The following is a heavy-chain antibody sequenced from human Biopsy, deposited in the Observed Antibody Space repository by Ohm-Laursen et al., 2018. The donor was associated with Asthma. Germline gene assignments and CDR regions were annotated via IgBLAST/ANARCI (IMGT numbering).Heavy chain of an antibody. CDR3: ARTYCDFLTGQVNDAFAI. Sequence: SLRLSCAASRFTYEMHWVRQAPGKGLEWVAVISYDGSSIYYADSVKGRFTISRDNSKNTLSLQMNSLTAEDTAVYYCARTYCDFLTGQVNDAFAIWGQGTMVTVSS. CDR2: ISYDGSSI. V-gene: IGHV3-30-3*01. D-gene: IGHD3-9*01. J-gene: IGHJ3*02. CDR1: RFTYE.